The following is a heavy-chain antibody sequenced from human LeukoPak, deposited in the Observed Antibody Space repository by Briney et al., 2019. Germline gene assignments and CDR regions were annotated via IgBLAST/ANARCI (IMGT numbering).Heavy chain of an antibody. CDR2: VYHSGSA. D-gene: IGHD5-12*01. CDR1: GGSISGVNW. J-gene: IGHJ4*02. V-gene: IGHV4-4*02. Sequence: SETLPLTCTVSGGSISGVNWWTWVRQPPGEGLKWIGEVYHSGSANYNPSLQSRVTMSVDKSNNRFSLKLSSVTAADTAVYYCARHSGHVAFDSWGQGTLVTVSS. CDR3: ARHSGHVAFDS.